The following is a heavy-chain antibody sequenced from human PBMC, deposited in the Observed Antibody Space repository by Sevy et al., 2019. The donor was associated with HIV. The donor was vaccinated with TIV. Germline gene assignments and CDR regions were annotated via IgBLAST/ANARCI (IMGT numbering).Heavy chain of an antibody. CDR1: GFTFSSYE. CDR3: VRVGIETAFYGMDV. Sequence: GGFLRLSCAVSGFTFSSYEMNWVRQAPGKGLEWVSYIGSLGSPINYADSVKGRITISRDNAKNSLYLQMNSLRAEDTAVYYCVRVGIETAFYGMDVWGQGTTVTVSS. J-gene: IGHJ6*02. V-gene: IGHV3-48*03. CDR2: IGSLGSPI.